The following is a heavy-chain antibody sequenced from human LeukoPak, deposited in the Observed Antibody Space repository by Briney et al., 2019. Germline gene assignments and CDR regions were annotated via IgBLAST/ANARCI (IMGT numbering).Heavy chain of an antibody. CDR3: ARGIRYCNDF. V-gene: IGHV4-59*01. J-gene: IGHJ4*02. CDR2: IYDNGGT. CDR1: GGSIIGYY. D-gene: IGHD6-13*01. Sequence: SETLSLTSNVSGGSIIGYYWTWVRQPPGKGLEWIGYIYDNGGTNYNPSLKSRVTISVDTSKDQFSLTLTSVTAADAAVYYCARGIRYCNDFWGQGTLVTVSS.